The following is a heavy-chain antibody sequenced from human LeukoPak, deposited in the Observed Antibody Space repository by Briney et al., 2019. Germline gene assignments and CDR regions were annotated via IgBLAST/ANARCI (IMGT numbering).Heavy chain of an antibody. Sequence: SETLSLTCTVPGGSISSYYWSWIRQPAGKGLEWIGRIYTSGSTNYKPSLKSRDTMSVDTSKNQFSLKLSSVTAADTAVYYCARDDSGYEYNWFDPWGQGTLVTVSS. CDR3: ARDDSGYEYNWFDP. CDR1: GGSISSYY. CDR2: IYTSGST. J-gene: IGHJ5*02. V-gene: IGHV4-4*07. D-gene: IGHD5-12*01.